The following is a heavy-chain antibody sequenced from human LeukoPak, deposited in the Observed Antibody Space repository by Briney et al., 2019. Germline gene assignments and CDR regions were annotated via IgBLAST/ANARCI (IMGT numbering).Heavy chain of an antibody. CDR3: ARVSVITQYSGSPDYFDS. CDR2: INPNGGGT. CDR1: GYTFTDYY. J-gene: IGHJ4*02. D-gene: IGHD1-26*01. V-gene: IGHV1-2*02. Sequence: ASVKVSCKASGYTFTDYYMHWVRQAPGQGLEWVGWINPNGGGTDYAQKFQGRVTVTRDTSISTAYMELGRLRSDDTAVYYRARVSVITQYSGSPDYFDSWGQGTLVTVSS.